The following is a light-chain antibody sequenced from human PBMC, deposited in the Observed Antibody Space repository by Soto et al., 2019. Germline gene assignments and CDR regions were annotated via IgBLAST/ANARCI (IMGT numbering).Light chain of an antibody. Sequence: DIQMTQSPSTLSASVGDRVTITCRASQSISIWLAWYQQKPGKAPNLLIYKASSLETGVPSRFSGSGSGTEFTLTISSLQPDDFATYYCQQYNRYWTFGHGTKVDIK. CDR2: KAS. J-gene: IGKJ1*01. V-gene: IGKV1-5*03. CDR3: QQYNRYWT. CDR1: QSISIW.